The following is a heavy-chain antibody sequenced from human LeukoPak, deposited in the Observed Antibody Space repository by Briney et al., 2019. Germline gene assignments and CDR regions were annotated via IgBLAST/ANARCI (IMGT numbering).Heavy chain of an antibody. D-gene: IGHD4-23*01. V-gene: IGHV1-2*02. J-gene: IGHJ5*02. CDR3: ARDNSIHERGWWFDP. CDR2: INPNSGGT. Sequence: GASVKVSCKASGYTFTGYYMHWVRHAPGQGLEWMGWINPNSGGTNYAQKFQGRVTMTRDTSISTAYMELSRLRSDDTAVYYCARDNSIHERGWWFDPWGQGTLVTVSS. CDR1: GYTFTGYY.